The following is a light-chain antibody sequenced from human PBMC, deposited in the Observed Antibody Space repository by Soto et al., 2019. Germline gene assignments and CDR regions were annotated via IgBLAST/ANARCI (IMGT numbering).Light chain of an antibody. CDR1: SSDVGGYEY. V-gene: IGLV2-11*01. Sequence: QSALTQPRSVSGSPGQSVTISCTGTSSDVGGYEYVSWYQQHPGKAPKLMIYDVTKRPSGVPDRFSGSKSDNTASLTISGLQAEDEADYYCCSYAGSYSHYVFATGTQLTVL. CDR3: CSYAGSYSHYV. CDR2: DVT. J-gene: IGLJ1*01.